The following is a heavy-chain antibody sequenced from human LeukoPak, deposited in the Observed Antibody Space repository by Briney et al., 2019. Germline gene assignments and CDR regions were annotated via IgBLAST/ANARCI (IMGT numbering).Heavy chain of an antibody. CDR1: GVSISSSNSY. D-gene: IGHD3-22*01. Sequence: PSETLSLTCAVSGVSISSSNSYWGWIRQPPGKGLEWIGSIYYSGNTYYNASLKSRVTISVDTSKNQFSLKVTSVTAADTAVYYCARGVGHYYDSSGYYRFYYFDYWGQGTLVTVSS. CDR2: IYYSGNT. CDR3: ARGVGHYYDSSGYYRFYYFDY. J-gene: IGHJ4*02. V-gene: IGHV4-39*01.